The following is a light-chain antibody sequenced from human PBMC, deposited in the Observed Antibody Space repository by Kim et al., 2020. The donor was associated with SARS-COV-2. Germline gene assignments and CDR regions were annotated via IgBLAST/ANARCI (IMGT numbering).Light chain of an antibody. CDR2: DAS. CDR1: QSIGGW. Sequence: VSVGDRVTIPRRASQSIGGWLAWYQQKPGTAPKLLIYDASSVESGVPSRFSGSGSGTEFTLTISSLQPDDSATYYCQHHSTYPITSGQGTRLESK. CDR3: QHHSTYPIT. V-gene: IGKV1-5*01. J-gene: IGKJ5*01.